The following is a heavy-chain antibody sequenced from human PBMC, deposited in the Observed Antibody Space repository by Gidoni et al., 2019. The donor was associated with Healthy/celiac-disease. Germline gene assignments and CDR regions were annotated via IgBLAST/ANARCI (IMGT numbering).Heavy chain of an antibody. D-gene: IGHD2-15*01. J-gene: IGHJ4*02. Sequence: QVQLVQSGAAVKKPGASVKVSCKASGYTFTGYYMHWVRQAPGQGLEWMGWINPNSGGTNYAHEFQGRVTMTRDTSISTAYMELSRLRSDDTAGYYCARDPQVLVVAATQGEFDYWGQGTLVTVSS. V-gene: IGHV1-2*07. CDR2: INPNSGGT. CDR1: GYTFTGYY. CDR3: ARDPQVLVVAATQGEFDY.